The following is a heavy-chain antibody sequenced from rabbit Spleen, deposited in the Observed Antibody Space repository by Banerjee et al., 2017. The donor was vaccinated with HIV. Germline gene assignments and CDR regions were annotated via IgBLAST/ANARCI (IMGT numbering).Heavy chain of an antibody. CDR3: ARDLGFYFNL. V-gene: IGHV1S40*01. Sequence: QSLAESGGDLVKPAASLTLTCTASGFSFSSNYWICWVRQAPGKGLEWIGCIDTGSGSTYYATWAIGRFIISKTSSTTVTLQMTSLTAADTASYFCARDLGFYFNLWGQGTLVTVS. J-gene: IGHJ4*01. CDR2: IDTGSGST. CDR1: GFSFSSNYW.